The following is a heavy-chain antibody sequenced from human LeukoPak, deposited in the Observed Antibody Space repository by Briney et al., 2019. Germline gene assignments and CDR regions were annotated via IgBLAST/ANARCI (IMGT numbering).Heavy chain of an antibody. CDR1: GFTFSSYW. CDR2: IKQDGSEK. V-gene: IGHV3-7*01. Sequence: PGGSLRLSCAASGFTFSSYWMSWVRQAPGKGLEWVANIKQDGSEKYYVDSVKGRFTISRDNAENSLYLQMNSLRAEDTAVYYCARGTVRGVTTIDYWGQGTLVTVSS. J-gene: IGHJ4*02. D-gene: IGHD5-18*01. CDR3: ARGTVRGVTTIDY.